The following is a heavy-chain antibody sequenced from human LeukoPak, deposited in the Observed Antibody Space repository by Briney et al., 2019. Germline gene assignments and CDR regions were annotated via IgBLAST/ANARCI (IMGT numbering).Heavy chain of an antibody. CDR2: ISSSSSYI. Sequence: GGSLILSCAASGFTFSSYSMNWVRQAPGKGLEWVSSISSSSSYIYYADSVKGRFTISRDNARNSLYLQMNSLRAEDTAVYYCASLSTGYSSGWYNNFDYWGQGTLVTVSS. J-gene: IGHJ4*02. V-gene: IGHV3-21*01. CDR3: ASLSTGYSSGWYNNFDY. D-gene: IGHD6-19*01. CDR1: GFTFSSYS.